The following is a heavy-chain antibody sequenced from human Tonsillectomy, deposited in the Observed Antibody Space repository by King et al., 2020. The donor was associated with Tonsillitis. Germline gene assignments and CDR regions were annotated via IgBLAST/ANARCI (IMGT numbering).Heavy chain of an antibody. CDR3: AKDFWNDLDYDYGMDV. D-gene: IGHD1-1*01. V-gene: IGHV3-9*01. J-gene: IGHJ6*02. Sequence: VQLVESGGGLVQPGRSLRLSCAVSGFTFDDYAMHWVRQAPGKGLEWVSAMNWNSGSIGYSDSVKGRFTISRDNAKNSLYLAMRSLRPEDTALYYCAKDFWNDLDYDYGMDVWGQGTTVTVSS. CDR1: GFTFDDYA. CDR2: MNWNSGSI.